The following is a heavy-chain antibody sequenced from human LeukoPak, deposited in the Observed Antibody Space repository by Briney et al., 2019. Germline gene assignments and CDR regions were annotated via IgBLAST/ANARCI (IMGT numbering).Heavy chain of an antibody. V-gene: IGHV3-11*04. CDR1: GFPFSDYY. D-gene: IGHD3-10*01. CDR3: ARWGYYYGSGSYYMYAVDY. J-gene: IGHJ4*02. Sequence: GGSLRLXCVASGFPFSDYYMTWIRQTPGKGLEWVSYISSSGSTIYYAESVKGRFTISRDNAKNSLYLQMNSLRAEDTAVYYCARWGYYYGSGSYYMYAVDYWGQGTLVTVSS. CDR2: ISSSGSTI.